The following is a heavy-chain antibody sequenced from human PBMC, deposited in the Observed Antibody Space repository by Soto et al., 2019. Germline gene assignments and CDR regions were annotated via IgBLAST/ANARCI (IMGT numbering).Heavy chain of an antibody. D-gene: IGHD2-2*01. CDR2: ISGYNGNT. V-gene: IGHV1-18*01. Sequence: SVKVSCKASGYIFINYGITWVRQAPGQGLEWMGWISGYNGNTKYADKLQGRVTMTTDTSTTTAYMELRSLRSDDTAVYYCARDEVPAANWLDRWGQGTLVTVS. J-gene: IGHJ5*02. CDR3: ARDEVPAANWLDR. CDR1: GYIFINYG.